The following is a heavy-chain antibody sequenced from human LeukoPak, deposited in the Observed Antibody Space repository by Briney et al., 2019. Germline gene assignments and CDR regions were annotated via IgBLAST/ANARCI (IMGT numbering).Heavy chain of an antibody. V-gene: IGHV3-23*01. CDR2: ISGSGGST. D-gene: IGHD2-15*01. CDR1: GFTFSSYG. Sequence: PGGSLRLSCAASGFTFSSYGMSWVRQAPGKGLEWVSAISGSGGSTYYADSVKGRFTISRDNAKNSLYLQMNSLRAEDTAVYYCARGYCSGGSCPLADDYWGQGTLVTVSS. CDR3: ARGYCSGGSCPLADDY. J-gene: IGHJ4*02.